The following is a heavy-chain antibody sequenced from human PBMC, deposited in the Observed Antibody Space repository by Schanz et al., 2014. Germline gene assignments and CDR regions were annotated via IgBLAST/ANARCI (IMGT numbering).Heavy chain of an antibody. J-gene: IGHJ5*01. CDR3: GEYGSDSYTDP. V-gene: IGHV1-69*02. D-gene: IGHD3-10*01. CDR2: IVPLLNVT. CDR1: GGTFSSYT. Sequence: QVQLVQSGAEVKKPGSSVKVSCKASGGTFSSYTINWVRQAPGQGLELMGRIVPLLNVTNYTQKFQGRVTITADKSANTGYMELDSLRSEDTAIYFCGEYGSDSYTDPWGQGTLVSVSS.